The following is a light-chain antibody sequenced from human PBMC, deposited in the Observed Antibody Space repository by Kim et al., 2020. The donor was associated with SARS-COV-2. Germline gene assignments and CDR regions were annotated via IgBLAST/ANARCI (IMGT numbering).Light chain of an antibody. V-gene: IGLV7-46*01. CDR3: LLFYSGAGI. Sequence: QAVVTQEPSLTVSPGETVTPTCGSSTGAVTSGHYPYWFQQKPGQAPRTLIYHTTNRHSWTPARFSGSLLGGKAALTLSGAQPEDEAEYYCLLFYSGAGIFGGGTQLTVL. J-gene: IGLJ2*01. CDR2: HTT. CDR1: TGAVTSGHY.